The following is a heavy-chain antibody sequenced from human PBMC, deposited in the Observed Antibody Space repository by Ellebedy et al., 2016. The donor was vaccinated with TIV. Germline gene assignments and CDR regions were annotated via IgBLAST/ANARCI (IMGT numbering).Heavy chain of an antibody. Sequence: MPSETLSLTCTVSGDSISGYYWSWLRQPAGKGLEWIGRIYTTRGTNYNPSLKSRVIMSVDTSKNQFSLKLSSVTAADTAVYYCARHTYYYDSGMDVWGQGTTVTVSS. CDR2: IYTTRGT. D-gene: IGHD3-22*01. CDR1: GDSISGYY. J-gene: IGHJ6*02. V-gene: IGHV4-4*07. CDR3: ARHTYYYDSGMDV.